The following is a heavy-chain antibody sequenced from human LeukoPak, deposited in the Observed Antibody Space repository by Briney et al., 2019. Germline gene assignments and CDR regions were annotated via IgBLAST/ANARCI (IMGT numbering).Heavy chain of an antibody. CDR2: IYYSGST. J-gene: IGHJ6*02. Sequence: SETLSRTCTISGGSISSYYWSWIRQPPGKGLEWIGYIYYSGSTNYNPSLKSRVTISVDTSKNQFSLKLSSVTAADTAVYYCARREHYYYGMDVWGQGTTVTVSS. V-gene: IGHV4-59*08. CDR3: ARREHYYYGMDV. CDR1: GGSISSYY.